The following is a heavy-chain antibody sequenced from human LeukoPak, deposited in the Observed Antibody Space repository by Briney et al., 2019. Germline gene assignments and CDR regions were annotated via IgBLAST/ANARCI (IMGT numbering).Heavy chain of an antibody. V-gene: IGHV4-34*01. J-gene: IGHJ5*02. CDR2: INHSGST. CDR1: GGSFSGYY. Sequence: PSETLSLTCAVYGGSFSGYYWSWIRQPPGKGLEWIGEINHSGSTNYNPSLKSRVTISVDTSKNQFSLKLSSATAADTAVYYCARHPRMYYYDSSGYPNWFDPWGQGTLVTVSS. D-gene: IGHD3-22*01. CDR3: ARHPRMYYYDSSGYPNWFDP.